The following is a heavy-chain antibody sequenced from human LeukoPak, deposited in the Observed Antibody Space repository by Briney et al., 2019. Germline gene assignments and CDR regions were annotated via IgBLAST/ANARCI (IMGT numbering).Heavy chain of an antibody. Sequence: ASXXTFXXYXXSWVRXXXGXXXXWMGGIIPIFGTANYAQKFQGRVTITADESTSTAYMELSSLRSEDTAVYYCARGPIGYYFDYWGQGTLVTVSS. J-gene: IGHJ4*02. CDR3: ARGPIGYYFDY. CDR1: XXTFXXYX. CDR2: IIPIFGTA. V-gene: IGHV1-69*01.